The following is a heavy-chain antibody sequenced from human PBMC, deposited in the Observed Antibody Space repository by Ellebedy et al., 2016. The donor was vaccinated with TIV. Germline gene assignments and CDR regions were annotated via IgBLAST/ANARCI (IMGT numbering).Heavy chain of an antibody. Sequence: GESLKLSCSSSGFSFNNGWMNWVRQSPGKGLEWVGRIKSESEGGTTDYAAPVKGRFTISRDDLQNILYLQMNNLTIADTGVYYCSTYTVGDDSWGQGTLVIVSS. CDR2: IKSESEGGTT. D-gene: IGHD1-26*01. J-gene: IGHJ1*01. CDR3: STYTVGDDS. V-gene: IGHV3-15*01. CDR1: GFSFNNGW.